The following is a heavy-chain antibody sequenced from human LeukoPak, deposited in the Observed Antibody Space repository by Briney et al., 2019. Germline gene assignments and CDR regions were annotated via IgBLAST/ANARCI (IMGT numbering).Heavy chain of an antibody. J-gene: IGHJ5*02. Sequence: GGSLRLSCAAYGFIFSSYAMHWVRQAPGTGLEWLAVIWSDGSRQYYLDSVKGRFTISRDNSKNTLYLQMNSLRAEDTAVYSCARGVAQNGNPNYFDPWGRGTLVTVSS. CDR3: ARGVAQNGNPNYFDP. CDR1: GFIFSSYA. V-gene: IGHV3-33*01. D-gene: IGHD2-15*01. CDR2: IWSDGSRQ.